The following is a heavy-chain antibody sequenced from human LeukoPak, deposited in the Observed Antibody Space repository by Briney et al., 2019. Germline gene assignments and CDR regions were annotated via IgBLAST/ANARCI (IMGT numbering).Heavy chain of an antibody. CDR3: ARGRGKGQLDY. CDR1: GFTFSSYS. CDR2: ISSSSSYI. V-gene: IGHV3-21*01. J-gene: IGHJ4*02. Sequence: GGSLRLSRAASGFTFSSYSMNWVRQAPGKGLEWVSSISSSSSYIYYADSVKGRFTISRDNAKNSLYLQMNSLRAEDTAVYYCARGRGKGQLDYWGQGTLVTVSS. D-gene: IGHD6-13*01.